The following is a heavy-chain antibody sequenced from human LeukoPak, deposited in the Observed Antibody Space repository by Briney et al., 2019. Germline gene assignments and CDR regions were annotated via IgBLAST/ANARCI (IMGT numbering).Heavy chain of an antibody. CDR2: INPNSGGT. Sequence: GASVKVSCKASGYTFTSYDINWVRQATGQGLEWMGWINPNSGGTNYAQKFQGRVTMTRDTSISTAYMELSSLRSEDTAVYYCARVSYVDYYYYYMDDWGKGTTVTVPS. D-gene: IGHD3-10*01. CDR1: GYTFTSYD. CDR3: ARVSYVDYYYYYMDD. V-gene: IGHV1-2*02. J-gene: IGHJ6*03.